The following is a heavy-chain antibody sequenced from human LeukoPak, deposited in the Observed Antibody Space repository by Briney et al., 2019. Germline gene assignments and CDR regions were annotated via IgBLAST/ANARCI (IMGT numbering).Heavy chain of an antibody. Sequence: PGGTLRLSCAASGFTFSSFGMSWVRQAPGKGLEWVSAMSGSGGSTYYADSVKGRFTISRDNSKNTLYLQMNSLRAEDTAVYYCAKDPRSSSWSSGNWFDPWGQGTLVTVSS. V-gene: IGHV3-23*01. CDR3: AKDPRSSSWSSGNWFDP. CDR2: MSGSGGST. J-gene: IGHJ5*02. D-gene: IGHD6-13*01. CDR1: GFTFSSFG.